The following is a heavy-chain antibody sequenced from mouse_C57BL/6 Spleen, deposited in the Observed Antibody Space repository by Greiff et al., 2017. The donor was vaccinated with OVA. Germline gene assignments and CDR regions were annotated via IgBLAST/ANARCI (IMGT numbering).Heavy chain of an antibody. CDR3: ARSGLRGRYFDY. D-gene: IGHD2-2*01. V-gene: IGHV14-4*01. Sequence: EVQLQESGAELVRPGASVKLSCTASGFNIKDDYMHWVKQRPEQGLEWIGWIDPENGDTEYAPKFQGKATITADTSSNTAYLQLSSLTSEDTAIYYCARSGLRGRYFDYWGQGTTLTVSS. CDR2: IDPENGDT. J-gene: IGHJ2*01. CDR1: GFNIKDDY.